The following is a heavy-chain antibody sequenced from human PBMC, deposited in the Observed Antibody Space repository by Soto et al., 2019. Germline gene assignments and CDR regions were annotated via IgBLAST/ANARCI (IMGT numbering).Heavy chain of an antibody. CDR3: ARGLRRYCSGGSCYAEYFQH. CDR2: INHSGST. Sequence: QVQLQQWGAGLLKPSETLSLTCAVYGGSFSGYYWSWIRQPPGKGLEWIGAINHSGSTNYNPSLKSRVTISVDTSKNQFSLKLSSVTAADTAVNYCARGLRRYCSGGSCYAEYFQHWGQGTLVTVSS. V-gene: IGHV4-34*01. CDR1: GGSFSGYY. J-gene: IGHJ1*01. D-gene: IGHD2-15*01.